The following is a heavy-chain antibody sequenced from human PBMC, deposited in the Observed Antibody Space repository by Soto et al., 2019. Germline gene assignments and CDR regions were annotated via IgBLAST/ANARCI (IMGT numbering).Heavy chain of an antibody. CDR3: ARGSIVVVTAMLDY. CDR1: GFTFSSYA. J-gene: IGHJ4*02. D-gene: IGHD2-21*02. V-gene: IGHV3-30-3*01. Sequence: QVQLVESGGGVVQPGRSLRLSCAASGFTFSSYAMHWVRQAPGKGLEWVAVISYDGSNKYYADSVKGRFTISRDNSKNPLYLQMNSLRAEDTAVYYCARGSIVVVTAMLDYWGQGTLVTVSS. CDR2: ISYDGSNK.